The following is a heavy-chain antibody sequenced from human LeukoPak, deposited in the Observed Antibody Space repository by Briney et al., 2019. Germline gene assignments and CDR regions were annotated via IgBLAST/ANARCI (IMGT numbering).Heavy chain of an antibody. CDR1: GGSISSYY. D-gene: IGHD6-13*01. J-gene: IGHJ4*02. CDR2: IYYSGST. CDR3: ARSSAAAGIVWKYYLDY. V-gene: IGHV4-59*01. Sequence: SETLSFTCTVSGGSISSYYWSWIRQPPGKGLEWIGYIYYSGSTNYNPSLKSRVTISVDTSKNQFSLKLSSVTAADTAVYYCARSSAAAGIVWKYYLDYWGQATLVTVSS.